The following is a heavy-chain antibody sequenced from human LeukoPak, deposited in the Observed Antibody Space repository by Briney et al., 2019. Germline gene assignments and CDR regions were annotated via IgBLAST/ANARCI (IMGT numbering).Heavy chain of an antibody. J-gene: IGHJ4*02. CDR1: GYTFTGYY. D-gene: IGHD1-26*01. CDR3: ARDRIWEQLFDH. V-gene: IGHV1-2*02. CDR2: INPNSGGT. Sequence: ASVKVSCKASGYTFTGYYMHWVRQAPGQGLEWMGWINPNSGGTNYAQKFQGRVTMTRDTSISTAYMELSRLRSDDTAVYYCARDRIWEQLFDHWGQGTLVTVSS.